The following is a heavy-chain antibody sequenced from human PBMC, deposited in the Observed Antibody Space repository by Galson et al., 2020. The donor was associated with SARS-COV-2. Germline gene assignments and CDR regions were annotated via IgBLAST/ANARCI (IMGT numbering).Heavy chain of an antibody. CDR2: VYYSGVT. CDR3: ARLGFTSGWPSPPDY. D-gene: IGHD6-19*01. J-gene: IGHJ4*02. Sequence: SETLSLTCTVSGGSFNNSGHFWGWIRQPPGKGLEWMGNVYYSGVTYYSPSPSLKSRVFVSVDTSKKQFSLRLRSVTAADTAVYYCARLGFTSGWPSPPDYWGQGTLVTVSS. CDR1: GGSFNNSGHF. V-gene: IGHV4-39*01.